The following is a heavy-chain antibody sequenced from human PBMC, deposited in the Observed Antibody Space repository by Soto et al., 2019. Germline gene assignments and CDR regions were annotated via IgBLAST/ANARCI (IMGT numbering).Heavy chain of an antibody. D-gene: IGHD5-12*01. V-gene: IGHV2-70*01. CDR1: GFSLTTSGMC. CDR3: ARIRRVASTLGNYFYGMDV. CDR2: IDWDDDK. Sequence: SGPTLVNPTQTLTLTCTFSGFSLTTSGMCVSWIRQSPGKALEWPALIDWDDDKYYSTSLQTRLTISKDTSKNQVVLTMTNMDPVDTATYYCARIRRVASTLGNYFYGMDVWGQGTTVTVSS. J-gene: IGHJ6*02.